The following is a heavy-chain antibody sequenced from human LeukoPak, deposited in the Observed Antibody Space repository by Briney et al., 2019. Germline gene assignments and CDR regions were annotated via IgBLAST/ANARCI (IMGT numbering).Heavy chain of an antibody. CDR3: ARGGSWKDILTGHGGYDY. CDR2: ISAYNGNT. CDR1: GYTLTELS. Sequence: ASVKVSCKVSGYTLTELSMHWVRQAPGKGLEWMGWISAYNGNTNYAQKLQGRVTMTTDTSTSTAYMELRSLRSDDTAVYYCARGGSWKDILTGHGGYDYWGQGTLVTVSS. D-gene: IGHD3-9*01. J-gene: IGHJ4*02. V-gene: IGHV1-18*01.